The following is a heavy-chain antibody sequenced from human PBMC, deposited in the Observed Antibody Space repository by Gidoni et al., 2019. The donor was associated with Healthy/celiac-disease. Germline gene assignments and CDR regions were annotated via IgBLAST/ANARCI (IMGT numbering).Heavy chain of an antibody. CDR2: ISSSGSTI. J-gene: IGHJ6*02. CDR3: ARGGYYYYGMDV. V-gene: IGHV3-11*01. Sequence: VQLVESGGGLVKPGVSLRLSCAASGFPCSDYHMSCIRQAPGKGLEWVSYISSSGSTIYYADAVKGRFTISRDNAKNSLYLQMNSLRAEDTAVYYCARGGYYYYGMDVWGQGTTVTVSS. CDR1: GFPCSDYH. D-gene: IGHD3-10*01.